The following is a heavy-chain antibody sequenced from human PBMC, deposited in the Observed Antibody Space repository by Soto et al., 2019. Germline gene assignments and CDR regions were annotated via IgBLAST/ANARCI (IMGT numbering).Heavy chain of an antibody. D-gene: IGHD2-8*02. CDR2: IIPILTTP. CDR1: GVTFSIYG. Sequence: ASVKVSCKASGVTFSIYGFSWVRQAPGQGPEWIGGIIPILTTPNYAQKFQGRVTIVADESTTTVYMELSSLKFEDTAVYYCATSVGIAPTGEDGMDVWGQGTSVTVSS. CDR3: ATSVGIAPTGEDGMDV. V-gene: IGHV1-69*13. J-gene: IGHJ6*02.